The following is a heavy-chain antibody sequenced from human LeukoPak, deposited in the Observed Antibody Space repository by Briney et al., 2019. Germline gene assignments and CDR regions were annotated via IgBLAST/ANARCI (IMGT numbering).Heavy chain of an antibody. V-gene: IGHV3-33*06. CDR3: AKDWGTPGTTGWLFDN. J-gene: IGHJ4*02. CDR1: GFTLSSFG. CDR2: IWYDGSDK. D-gene: IGHD1-1*01. Sequence: PGGSLRLSCGASGFTLSSFGMHWLRQAPGKGLEWVAIIWYDGSDKYYSDSVKGRFTISRDNSKNTLYLQMNSLRAEDTAVYYCAKDWGTPGTTGWLFDNWGQGTLVIVSS.